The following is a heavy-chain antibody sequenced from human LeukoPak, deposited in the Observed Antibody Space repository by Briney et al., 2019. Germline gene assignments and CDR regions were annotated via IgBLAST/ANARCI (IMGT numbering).Heavy chain of an antibody. D-gene: IGHD1-26*01. CDR1: GGSISSYY. CDR3: AREGWVVGATENRWWFDP. Sequence: PSETLSLTCTVSGGSISSYYWSWIRQPAGKGLEWIGRIYTSGSTNYNPSLKSRVTMSVDTSKNQFSLKLSSVTAADTAVYYCAREGWVVGATENRWWFDPWGQGTLVTVSS. CDR2: IYTSGST. V-gene: IGHV4-4*07. J-gene: IGHJ5*02.